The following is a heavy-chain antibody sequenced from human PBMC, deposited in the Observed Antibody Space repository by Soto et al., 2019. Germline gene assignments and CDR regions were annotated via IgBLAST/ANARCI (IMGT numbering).Heavy chain of an antibody. D-gene: IGHD6-13*01. J-gene: IGHJ5*02. Sequence: SETLSLTCAVYGGSFSGYYWTWIRQSPGKGLEWIGYISYRGSTNYNPSLKTRVIMSVDTSKNQFSLELSSVTAVDTAVYYCAKIAATGRGPWFDPWGQGTLVTVSS. CDR2: ISYRGST. V-gene: IGHV4-34*07. CDR1: GGSFSGYY. CDR3: AKIAATGRGPWFDP.